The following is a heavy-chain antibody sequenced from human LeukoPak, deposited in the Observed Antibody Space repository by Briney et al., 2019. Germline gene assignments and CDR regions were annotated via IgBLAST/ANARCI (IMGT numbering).Heavy chain of an antibody. CDR2: TRNKANSYTT. V-gene: IGHV3-72*01. CDR1: GFTFSNHY. D-gene: IGHD3-22*01. Sequence: PGRSLRLSCAASGFTFSNHYMDWVRQAPGKGLEWVGRTRNKANSYTTEYAASVKGRFTISRDDSKNSLYLQMNSLKTEDTAVYYCARGDSSGYLGYWGQGTLVTVSS. CDR3: ARGDSSGYLGY. J-gene: IGHJ4*02.